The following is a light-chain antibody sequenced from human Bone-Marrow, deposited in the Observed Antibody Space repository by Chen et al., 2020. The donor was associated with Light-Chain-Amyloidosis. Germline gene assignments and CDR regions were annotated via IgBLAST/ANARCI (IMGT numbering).Light chain of an antibody. V-gene: IGKV3-20*01. CDR1: QTIPNRF. CDR2: GVF. J-gene: IGKJ1*01. CDR3: QQYGGSPQT. Sequence: EIVLTQSPSTLSLSPGERATLSCRASQTIPNRFLAWYQQKRGKAPRPLIYGVFTRATGIPDRFSGSGSGTDFTLTISRLEPEDFAVYYCQQYGGSPQTFGQGTRVEI.